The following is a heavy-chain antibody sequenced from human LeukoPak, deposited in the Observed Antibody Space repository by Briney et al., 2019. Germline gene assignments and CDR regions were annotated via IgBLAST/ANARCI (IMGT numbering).Heavy chain of an antibody. Sequence: PSETLSLTCTVSGGSIGSYYWSWIRQPPGKGLEWIGYIYYSGSTNYNPSLKSRVTMSVDTSKNQFSLKLNSVTAADTAVYCCARHDSSGTRGYWGQGTLVTVSS. CDR1: GGSIGSYY. CDR3: ARHDSSGTRGY. J-gene: IGHJ4*02. CDR2: IYYSGST. V-gene: IGHV4-59*08. D-gene: IGHD3-22*01.